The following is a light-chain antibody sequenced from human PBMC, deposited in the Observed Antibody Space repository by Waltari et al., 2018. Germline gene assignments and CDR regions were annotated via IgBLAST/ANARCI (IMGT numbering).Light chain of an antibody. CDR1: SSDVGGYNY. J-gene: IGLJ1*01. CDR3: SSYTSSSTLV. V-gene: IGLV2-14*01. Sequence: QSAPTQPAPVSGSPGQSITISCTGTSSDVGGYNYVSWYQQHPGKAPKLMIYEVSNRPSGVSNRFSGSKSGNTASLTISGLQAEDEADYYCSSYTSSSTLVFGTGTKVTVL. CDR2: EVS.